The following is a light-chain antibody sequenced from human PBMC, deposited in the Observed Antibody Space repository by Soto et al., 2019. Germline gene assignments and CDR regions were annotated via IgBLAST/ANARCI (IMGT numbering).Light chain of an antibody. CDR1: QSISIW. J-gene: IGKJ1*01. V-gene: IGKV1-5*03. Sequence: DIHMTQSPSTLSASVGDRVTITCRASQSISIWLAWYQQKPGKAPNLLIYKTSSLDTGVQSRFSGSGSGTEFTLTISSLQPDDFATYYCQHWNDYSWTFGQGTKVEV. CDR3: QHWNDYSWT. CDR2: KTS.